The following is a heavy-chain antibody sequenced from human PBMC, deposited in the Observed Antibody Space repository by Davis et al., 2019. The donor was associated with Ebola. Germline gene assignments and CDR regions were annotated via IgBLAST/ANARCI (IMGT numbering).Heavy chain of an antibody. Sequence: SETLSLTCTVSGGSISSYYWSWIRQPPGKGLEWIGYIYYSGSTYYNPSLKSRVTISVDTSKNQFSLKLSSVTAADTAVYYCASGRQLWFREIIDYWGQGTLVTVSS. J-gene: IGHJ4*02. CDR3: ASGRQLWFREIIDY. CDR2: IYYSGST. D-gene: IGHD3-10*01. CDR1: GGSISSYY. V-gene: IGHV4-59*12.